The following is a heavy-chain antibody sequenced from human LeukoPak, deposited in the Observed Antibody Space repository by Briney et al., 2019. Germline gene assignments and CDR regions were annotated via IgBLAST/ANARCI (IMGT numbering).Heavy chain of an antibody. CDR3: ARVPRIPAATWGAFDI. Sequence: ASVKVSCKASGYTFTSYDINWVRQATGQGLEWMGWMNPNSGNTGYAQKFQGRVTITRNTSISTAYMELSSLRSEDTAVYYCARVPRIPAATWGAFDIWGQGTMVTVSS. CDR2: MNPNSGNT. D-gene: IGHD2-2*01. J-gene: IGHJ3*02. CDR1: GYTFTSYD. V-gene: IGHV1-8*03.